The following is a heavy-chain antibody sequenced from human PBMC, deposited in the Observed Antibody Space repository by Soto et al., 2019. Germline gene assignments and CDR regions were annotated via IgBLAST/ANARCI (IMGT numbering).Heavy chain of an antibody. D-gene: IGHD3-9*01. V-gene: IGHV4-34*01. J-gene: IGHJ6*03. CDR2: INHSGST. CDR3: ARGGRRLVITSTYYYYYMDV. CDR1: GGAFSGYY. Sequence: SETLPLTCAVYGGAFSGYYWSWIRQPPGKGLEWIGEINHSGSTNYNPSLKSRVTISVDTSKNQFSLKLSSVTAADTAVYYCARGGRRLVITSTYYYYYMDVWGKGTTVTVSS.